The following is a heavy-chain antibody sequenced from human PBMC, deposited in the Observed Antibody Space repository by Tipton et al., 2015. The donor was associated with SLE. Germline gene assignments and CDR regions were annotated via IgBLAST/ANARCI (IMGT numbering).Heavy chain of an antibody. D-gene: IGHD2/OR15-2a*01. CDR1: GFTLTSYW. Sequence: LRLSCEASGFTLTSYWMHWVRQVPGKGLQWIGAMFYTGSAHYNPSLKGRVSISVDTSKNVFSLNVSSVTAADTAEYYCVRLRREHQIVRLGWFWGLGTLVTVS. CDR2: MFYTGSA. CDR3: VRLRREHQIVRLGWF. V-gene: IGHV4/OR15-8*01. J-gene: IGHJ1*01.